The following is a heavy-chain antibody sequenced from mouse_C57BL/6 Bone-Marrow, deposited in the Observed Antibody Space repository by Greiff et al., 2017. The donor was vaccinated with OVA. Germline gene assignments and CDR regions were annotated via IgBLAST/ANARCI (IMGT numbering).Heavy chain of an antibody. CDR1: GYAFSSYW. V-gene: IGHV1-80*01. CDR3: ARHPFYYGSSYEWYFDV. D-gene: IGHD1-1*01. Sequence: QVQLQQSGAELVKPGASVKISCKASGYAFSSYWMNWVKQRPGTGLEWIGQIYPGDGDTNYNGKFKGKATLTADKSSSTAYMQLSSLTSEDSAVYFCARHPFYYGSSYEWYFDVWGTGTTVTVAS. CDR2: IYPGDGDT. J-gene: IGHJ1*03.